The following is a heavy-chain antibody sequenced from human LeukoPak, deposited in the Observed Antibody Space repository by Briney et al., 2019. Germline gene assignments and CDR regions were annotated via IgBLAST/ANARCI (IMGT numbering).Heavy chain of an antibody. V-gene: IGHV4-34*01. CDR1: GGSFSGYY. CDR3: ARGRAAGPFTY. J-gene: IGHJ4*01. CDR2: INHSGST. D-gene: IGHD6-13*01. Sequence: PSETLSLTCAVYGGSFSGYYWSWIRQPPGKGLEWIGEINHSGSTNYNPSLKSRVTISVDTSKNQFSLKLSSVTAADAPVYYCARGRAAGPFTYWGKEPWSPSPQ.